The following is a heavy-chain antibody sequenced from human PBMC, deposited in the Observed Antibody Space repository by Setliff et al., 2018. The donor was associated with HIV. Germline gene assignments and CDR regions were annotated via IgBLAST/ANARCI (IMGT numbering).Heavy chain of an antibody. D-gene: IGHD6-6*01. V-gene: IGHV4-4*07. CDR1: GGSISSHY. CDR2: IYTSGST. J-gene: IGHJ3*02. Sequence: PSETLSLTCTVSGGSISSHYWSWIRQPAGKGLEWVGHIYTSGSTYNNPSLKSRVTISLDTSKNQFSLKLSSVTAADTAVYFCAGSSPSVVDAFDIWGQGTTVTVSS. CDR3: AGSSPSVVDAFDI.